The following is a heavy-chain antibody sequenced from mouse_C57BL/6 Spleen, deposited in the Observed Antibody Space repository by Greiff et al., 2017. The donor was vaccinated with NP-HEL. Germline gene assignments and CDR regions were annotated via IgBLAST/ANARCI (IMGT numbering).Heavy chain of an antibody. V-gene: IGHV1-82*01. J-gene: IGHJ1*03. Sequence: QVQLKESGPELVKPGASVKISCKASGYAFSSSWMNWVKQRPGKGLEWIGRIYPGDGDTNYNGKFKGKATLTADKSSSTAYMQLSSLTSEDSAVYFCASPGDYNWYFDVWGTGTTVTVSS. CDR3: ASPGDYNWYFDV. CDR1: GYAFSSSW. CDR2: IYPGDGDT. D-gene: IGHD2-12*01.